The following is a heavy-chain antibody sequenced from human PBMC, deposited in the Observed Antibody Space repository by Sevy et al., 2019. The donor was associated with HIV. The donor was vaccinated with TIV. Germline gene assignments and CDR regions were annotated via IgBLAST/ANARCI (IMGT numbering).Heavy chain of an antibody. V-gene: IGHV3-30-3*01. D-gene: IGHD6-19*01. CDR2: ISYDGSNK. J-gene: IGHJ3*02. CDR1: GFTFSSYA. Sequence: GGSLRLSCAASGFTFSSYAMHWVRQAPGKGLEWVAVISYDGSNKYYADSVKGRFTISRDNSKNTLYLQMNSLRAEDTAVYYCARGWLGDAFDIWGQRTMVTVSS. CDR3: ARGWLGDAFDI.